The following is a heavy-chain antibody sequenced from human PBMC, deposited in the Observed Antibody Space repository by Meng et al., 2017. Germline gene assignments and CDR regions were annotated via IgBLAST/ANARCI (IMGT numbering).Heavy chain of an antibody. Sequence: SLKISCAASGFTFSSYEMNWVRQAPGKGLEWVSYISSSGSTIYYADSVKGRFTISRDNAKNSLYLQMNSLRAEDTAVYYCARDQEGYSSSQSYYYYGMDVWGQGTTVTVSS. CDR1: GFTFSSYE. CDR2: ISSSGSTI. J-gene: IGHJ6*02. V-gene: IGHV3-48*03. D-gene: IGHD6-13*01. CDR3: ARDQEGYSSSQSYYYYGMDV.